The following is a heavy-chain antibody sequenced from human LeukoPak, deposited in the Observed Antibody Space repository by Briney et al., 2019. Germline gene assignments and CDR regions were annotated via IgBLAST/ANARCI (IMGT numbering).Heavy chain of an antibody. CDR3: ARDRIGTVDY. D-gene: IGHD1-14*01. J-gene: IGHJ4*02. V-gene: IGHV4-59*01. CDR1: GGSISSYY. Sequence: SETLSLTCTVSGGSISSYYWSWIRQPPGKGLEWIGYIYYSGGTNYNPSLKSRVTISVDTSKNQFSLKLSSVTAADTAVYYCARDRIGTVDYWGQGTLVTVSS. CDR2: IYYSGGT.